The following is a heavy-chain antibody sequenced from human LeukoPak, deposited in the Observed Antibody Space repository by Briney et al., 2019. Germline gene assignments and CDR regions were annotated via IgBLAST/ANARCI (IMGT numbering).Heavy chain of an antibody. D-gene: IGHD1-26*01. CDR2: ITWDGGST. J-gene: IGHJ1*01. CDR1: GFTFDDYS. Sequence: PGGSLRLSCAASGFTFDDYSMHWVRQAPGKGLEWVSLITWDGGSTYYADSVKGRFTISRDNSKNSLYLQMNSLRTEDTAFYYCAKGYYSGSYSQSFPHWGQGTLVTVSS. CDR3: AKGYYSGSYSQSFPH. V-gene: IGHV3-43*01.